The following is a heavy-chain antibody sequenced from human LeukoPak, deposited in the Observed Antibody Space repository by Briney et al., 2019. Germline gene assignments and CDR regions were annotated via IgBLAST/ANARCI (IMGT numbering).Heavy chain of an antibody. V-gene: IGHV1-18*01. Sequence: EASVKVSCTTSSYTFTNYAFTWVRQAPGQGLEWMGWISAYNGNTNYAQKLQGRVTMTTDTSTSTAYMELSSLRSDDTAVYYCAREWSWYRRDFDYWGQGTLVTVSS. D-gene: IGHD6-13*01. CDR1: SYTFTNYA. CDR2: ISAYNGNT. J-gene: IGHJ4*02. CDR3: AREWSWYRRDFDY.